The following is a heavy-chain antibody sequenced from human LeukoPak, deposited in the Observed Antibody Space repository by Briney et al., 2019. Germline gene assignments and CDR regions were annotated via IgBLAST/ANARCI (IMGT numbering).Heavy chain of an antibody. CDR1: GGSISSYY. V-gene: IGHV4-59*01. D-gene: IGHD3-22*01. Sequence: SETLSLTCTVSGGSISSYYWSWIRQPPGKGLEWIGYIYYSGSTNYNPSLKSRVTISVDTSKNQFSLKLSSVTAADTAVYYCARRDYYDSSGYYPIFDYWGQGTLVTVSS. CDR2: IYYSGST. J-gene: IGHJ4*02. CDR3: ARRDYYDSSGYYPIFDY.